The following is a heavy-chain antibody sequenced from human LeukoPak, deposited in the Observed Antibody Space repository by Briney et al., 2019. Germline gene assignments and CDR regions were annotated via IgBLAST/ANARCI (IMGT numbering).Heavy chain of an antibody. V-gene: IGHV1-69*04. CDR3: ARPAATTLDFDY. CDR1: GGTFSSYA. Sequence: GSSVKVSCKASGGTFSSYAISWVRQAPGQGLEWMGRIIPIFGIANYAQKFQGRVTITADKSTSTAYMELSSLKASDTAMYYCARPAATTLDFDYWGQGTLVTVSS. D-gene: IGHD2-2*01. CDR2: IIPIFGIA. J-gene: IGHJ4*02.